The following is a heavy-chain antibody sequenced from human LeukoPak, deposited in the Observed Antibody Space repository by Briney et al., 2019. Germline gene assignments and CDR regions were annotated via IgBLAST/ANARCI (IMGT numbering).Heavy chain of an antibody. V-gene: IGHV3-48*04. J-gene: IGHJ4*02. Sequence: GGSLRLSCAASGFTFSSYSMNWVRQAPGKGLEWVSYISSHSSTIYYADSVKGRFTISRDNAKNSLSLQMNSLRAEDTAVYYCAKSVEAGIAAAGSHFDYWGQGTLVTVSS. CDR2: ISSHSSTI. CDR3: AKSVEAGIAAAGSHFDY. D-gene: IGHD6-13*01. CDR1: GFTFSSYS.